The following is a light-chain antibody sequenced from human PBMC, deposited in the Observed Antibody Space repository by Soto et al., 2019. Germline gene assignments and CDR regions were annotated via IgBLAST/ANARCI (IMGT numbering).Light chain of an antibody. Sequence: DIQMTQSPSTLSASVGDRVTITCRASQSISSWLAWYQQKPGKAPKFLIYKASILESGVPSRFSGSGSGTEFTLTISSLQPDDFATYYCQQYNSYSWTFGQGTKVEIK. CDR3: QQYNSYSWT. V-gene: IGKV1-5*03. J-gene: IGKJ1*01. CDR2: KAS. CDR1: QSISSW.